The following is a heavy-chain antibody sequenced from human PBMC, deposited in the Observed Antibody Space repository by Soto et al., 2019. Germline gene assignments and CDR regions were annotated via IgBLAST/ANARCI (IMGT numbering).Heavy chain of an antibody. CDR3: ARDVITIFGVVSYYYYYGMDV. J-gene: IGHJ6*02. CDR2: ISYDGSNK. CDR1: GFTFSIYA. D-gene: IGHD3-3*01. Sequence: GGSLRLSCAASGFTFSIYAMHWVRQAPGKGLEWVAVISYDGSNKYYADSVKGRFTISRDNSKNTLYLQMNSLRAEDTAVYYCARDVITIFGVVSYYYYYGMDVWGQGTTVTVSS. V-gene: IGHV3-30-3*01.